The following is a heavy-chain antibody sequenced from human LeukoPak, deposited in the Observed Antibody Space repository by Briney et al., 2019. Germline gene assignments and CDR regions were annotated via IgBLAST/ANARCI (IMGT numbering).Heavy chain of an antibody. V-gene: IGHV3-21*01. J-gene: IGHJ4*02. D-gene: IGHD6-13*01. CDR2: ISSSSSYI. CDR3: ARFTTGSSRPFDY. Sequence: GGSLRLSCAASGFTFSSYSMNWVRQAPGKGLEWVSSISSSSSYIYYADSVKGRFTISRDNAKNSLYLQMNSLRAEDTAMYYCARFTTGSSRPFDYWGQGTLVTVSS. CDR1: GFTFSSYS.